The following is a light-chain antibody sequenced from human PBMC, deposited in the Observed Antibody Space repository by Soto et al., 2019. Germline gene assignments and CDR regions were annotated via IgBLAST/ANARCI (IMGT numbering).Light chain of an antibody. J-gene: IGKJ1*01. V-gene: IGKV3-15*01. Sequence: EIVMTQSPATLSVSPGERATLSCRASQSVSSNLAWYQQKPGQAPRLLIYGASTRATGIPARFSGSGSGTEFTLTISILKSEDVAVYYCQQYNNWPPWTFGQGTKVEIK. CDR1: QSVSSN. CDR3: QQYNNWPPWT. CDR2: GAS.